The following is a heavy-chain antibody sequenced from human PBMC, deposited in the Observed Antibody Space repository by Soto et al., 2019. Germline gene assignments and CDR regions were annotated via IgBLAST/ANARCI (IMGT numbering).Heavy chain of an antibody. J-gene: IGHJ4*02. CDR1: GGSFSGYY. CDR3: ARAPLFGGSGSYYKKVFDY. CDR2: INHSGST. D-gene: IGHD3-10*01. Sequence: SETLSLTCAVYGGSFSGYYWSWIRQPPGKGLEWIGEINHSGSTNYNPSLKSRVTISVDTSKNQFSLKLSSVTAADTAVYYCARAPLFGGSGSYYKKVFDYWGQGTLVTVSS. V-gene: IGHV4-34*01.